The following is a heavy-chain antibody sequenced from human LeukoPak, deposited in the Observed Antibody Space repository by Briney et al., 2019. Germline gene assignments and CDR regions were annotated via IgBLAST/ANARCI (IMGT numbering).Heavy chain of an antibody. D-gene: IGHD6-19*01. V-gene: IGHV3-30*03. Sequence: SGGSLRLSCAASGFTFSSYGMPWVRQAPGKGLEWVAVISYDGSNKYYADSVKGRFTISRDNSKNTLYLQMNSLRAEDTAVYYCASLEQWPADYRGQGTLVTVSS. CDR2: ISYDGSNK. J-gene: IGHJ4*02. CDR1: GFTFSSYG. CDR3: ASLEQWPADY.